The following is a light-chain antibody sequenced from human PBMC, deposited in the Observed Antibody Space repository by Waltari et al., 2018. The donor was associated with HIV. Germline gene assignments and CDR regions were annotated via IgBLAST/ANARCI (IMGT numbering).Light chain of an antibody. CDR3: QSYDSSLSSVL. J-gene: IGLJ3*02. Sequence: QSVLTQPPSVSGAPGQRVTISCTGGGSNIGAGYDVHWYQHLPASAPKLLIFGSTNRPFGVPDRCSGSKSDTSAALAITALQAEDEADYYCQSYDSSLSSVLFGGGTKLTVL. CDR2: GST. CDR1: GSNIGAGYD. V-gene: IGLV1-40*01.